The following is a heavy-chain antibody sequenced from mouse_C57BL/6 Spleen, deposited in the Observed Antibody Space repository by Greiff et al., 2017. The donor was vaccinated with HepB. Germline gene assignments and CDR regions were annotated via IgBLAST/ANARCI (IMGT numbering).Heavy chain of an antibody. CDR1: GYAFTNYL. Sequence: VQLQESGAELVRPGTSVKVSCKASGYAFTNYLIEWVKQRPGQGLEWIGVINPGSGGTNYNEKFKGKATLTADKSSSTAYMKLSSLTSEDSAVYFCARSGGYDAWFAYWGQGTLVTVSA. V-gene: IGHV1-54*01. CDR2: INPGSGGT. CDR3: ARSGGYDAWFAY. J-gene: IGHJ3*01. D-gene: IGHD2-2*01.